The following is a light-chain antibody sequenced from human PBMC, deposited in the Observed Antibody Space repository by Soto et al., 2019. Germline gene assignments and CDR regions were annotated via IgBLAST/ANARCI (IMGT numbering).Light chain of an antibody. Sequence: QSVLPQPPSVSAAPGQKVTISCSGSSSNIGSNFVSWYQLLPGTAPKLLIYDNNKRPSGIPDRFSGSKSATSATLGITGLQTGDEADYYCGTWDSSLSVVLFGGGTKVTVL. V-gene: IGLV1-51*01. CDR1: SSNIGSNF. CDR2: DNN. J-gene: IGLJ2*01. CDR3: GTWDSSLSVVL.